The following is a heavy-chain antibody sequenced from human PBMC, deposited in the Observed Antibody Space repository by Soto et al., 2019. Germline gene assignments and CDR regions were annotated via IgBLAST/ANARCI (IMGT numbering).Heavy chain of an antibody. V-gene: IGHV6-1*01. CDR2: TYYRSKWYN. CDR1: GDSVSSNSAA. CDR3: ARDVRRVGVTTNYYYGMDV. J-gene: IGHJ6*02. D-gene: IGHD1-26*01. Sequence: SQTLSLTCAISGDSVSSNSAAWNWIRQSPSRGLEWLGRTYYRSKWYNDYAVSVKSRITINPDTSKNQFSLQLNSVTPEDTAVYYCARDVRRVGVTTNYYYGMDVWGQGTTVTVSS.